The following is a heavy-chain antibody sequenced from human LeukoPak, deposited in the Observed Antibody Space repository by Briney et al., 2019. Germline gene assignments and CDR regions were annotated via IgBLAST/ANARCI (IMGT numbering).Heavy chain of an antibody. V-gene: IGHV4-34*01. CDR1: GGSISSFY. CDR3: ARWWGFDP. J-gene: IGHJ5*02. D-gene: IGHD2-15*01. CDR2: INYSGRT. Sequence: PSETLSLTCTVSGGSISSFYWSWIRQPPGKGLEWIGEINYSGRTNYNPSLKSRVTISVDTSKKQFSLKLSSVTAADTAVYYCARWWGFDPWGQGTLVTVSS.